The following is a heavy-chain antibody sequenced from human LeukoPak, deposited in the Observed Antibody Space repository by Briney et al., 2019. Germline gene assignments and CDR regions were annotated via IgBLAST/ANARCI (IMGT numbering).Heavy chain of an antibody. CDR2: MYYSGST. V-gene: IGHV4-59*01. CDR1: GVSISGYY. Sequence: SETLSLTCAVSGVSISGYYWNWIRQPPGKGLEWIGYMYYSGSTDYNPSLKSRVTISVDTPKNQFSLKVSSVTAADTAVYYCARGRMAESATGPFDIWGQGTMVTVSS. J-gene: IGHJ3*02. D-gene: IGHD2-15*01. CDR3: ARGRMAESATGPFDI.